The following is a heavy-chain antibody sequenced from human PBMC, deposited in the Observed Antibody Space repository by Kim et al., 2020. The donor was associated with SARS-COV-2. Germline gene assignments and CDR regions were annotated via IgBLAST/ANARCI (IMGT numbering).Heavy chain of an antibody. V-gene: IGHV4-39*01. Sequence: SETLSLTCTVSGGSISSSSYYWGWIRQPPGKGLEWIGSIYYSGSTYYNPSLKSRVTISVDTSKNQFSLKLSSVTAADTAVYYCARHDLLMVYVGFDYWGQGTLVTVSS. CDR2: IYYSGST. J-gene: IGHJ4*02. CDR3: ARHDLLMVYVGFDY. D-gene: IGHD2-8*01. CDR1: GGSISSSSYY.